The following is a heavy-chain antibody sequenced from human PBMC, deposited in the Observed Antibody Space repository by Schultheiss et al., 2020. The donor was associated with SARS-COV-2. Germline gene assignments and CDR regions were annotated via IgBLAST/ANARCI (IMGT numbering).Heavy chain of an antibody. CDR1: GFTFSSYS. D-gene: IGHD2-2*01. CDR3: AAAHCTSTSCSEALRRYYGVDV. J-gene: IGHJ6*02. CDR2: INSDGSST. V-gene: IGHV3-74*01. Sequence: GGSLRLSCAASGFTFSSYSMNWVRQAPGKGLVWVSRINSDGSSTSYADSVKGRFTISRDNAKNTLYLQMNSLRAEDTAVYYCAAAHCTSTSCSEALRRYYGVDVWGRGTTVTVSS.